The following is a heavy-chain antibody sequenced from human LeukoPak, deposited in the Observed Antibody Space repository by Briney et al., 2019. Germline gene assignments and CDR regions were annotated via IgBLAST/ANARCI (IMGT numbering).Heavy chain of an antibody. D-gene: IGHD3-3*01. CDR1: GGSISSYY. CDR3: ARDRRVLRFLEDLDAFDI. Sequence: PSETLSLTCTVSGGSISSYYWSWIRQPAGKGLEWIGRIYTSGSTNYNPSLKSRVTMSVDTSKNQFSLKLSSVTAADTAVYYCARDRRVLRFLEDLDAFDIWGQGTMVTVSS. J-gene: IGHJ3*02. CDR2: IYTSGST. V-gene: IGHV4-4*07.